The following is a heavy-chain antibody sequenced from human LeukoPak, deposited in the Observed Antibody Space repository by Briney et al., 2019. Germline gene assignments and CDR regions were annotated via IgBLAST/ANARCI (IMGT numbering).Heavy chain of an antibody. CDR3: AKDHQTGY. D-gene: IGHD3-10*01. CDR2: ITGGGGST. V-gene: IGHV3-23*01. Sequence: PGGSLRLSCAASGFTFTTSGMSWVRQAPGKGLEWVSGITGGGGSTYYTDSVKGRFTISRDNSKNTLYLQMNSLRVEDTAIYYCAKDHQTGYWGQGTLVTVSS. J-gene: IGHJ4*02. CDR1: GFTFTTSG.